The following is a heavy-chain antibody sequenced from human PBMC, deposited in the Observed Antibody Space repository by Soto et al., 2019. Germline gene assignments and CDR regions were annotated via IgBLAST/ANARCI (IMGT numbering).Heavy chain of an antibody. D-gene: IGHD3-16*01. Sequence: EVQLVESGGGLVLPGGSLRLSCAASGFTFSSYWMHWVRQAPGKGLVWVSRINNDGSTTGYADSVKGRFTISRDNAKNTLYLQMSSLTAEDTAVYYCATVARGALGVFDYWGQGTLVTVSS. CDR1: GFTFSSYW. CDR3: ATVARGALGVFDY. J-gene: IGHJ4*02. CDR2: INNDGSTT. V-gene: IGHV3-74*01.